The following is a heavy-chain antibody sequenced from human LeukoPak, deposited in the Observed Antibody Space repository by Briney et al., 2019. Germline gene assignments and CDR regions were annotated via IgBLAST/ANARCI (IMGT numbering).Heavy chain of an antibody. D-gene: IGHD5-24*01. CDR2: IIPIFGTA. CDR3: ARGRVEMATITHPYFDY. V-gene: IGHV1-69*05. Sequence: ASVKVSCKASGSTFSSYAISWVRHAPGQGPEWMGGIIPIFGTANYAQKFQGRVTITTDESTSTAYMELSSLISEDTAVYYCARGRVEMATITHPYFDYWGQGTLVTVSS. CDR1: GSTFSSYA. J-gene: IGHJ4*02.